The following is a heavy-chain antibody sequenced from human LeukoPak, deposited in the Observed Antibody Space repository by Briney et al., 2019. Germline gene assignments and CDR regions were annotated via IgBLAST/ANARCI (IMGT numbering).Heavy chain of an antibody. Sequence: GESLKISCKGSGYSFTTYWIGWVRQMPGKGLEWMVIIYPGDSDTRYSPSFQGQVTISADKSISTAYLQWSSLKASDTAMYYCARHAHWDGIRFNDYWGQGTVVTVSS. CDR3: ARHAHWDGIRFNDY. V-gene: IGHV5-51*01. D-gene: IGHD3-16*01. CDR1: GYSFTTYW. CDR2: IYPGDSDT. J-gene: IGHJ4*02.